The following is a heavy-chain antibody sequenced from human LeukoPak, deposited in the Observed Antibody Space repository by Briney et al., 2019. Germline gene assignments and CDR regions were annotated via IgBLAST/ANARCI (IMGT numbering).Heavy chain of an antibody. J-gene: IGHJ4*02. D-gene: IGHD2-2*01. Sequence: GGSLRLSCAASGFTLSSNYMSWVRQAPGKGLEWVSIISSAGTTYYADSVRGRFTISRDNSKNTLYLQMNSLRAEDTTVYYCAKASGQAGYCSSTSCHYTFDYWGQGTLVTVSS. CDR1: GFTLSSNY. CDR3: AKASGQAGYCSSTSCHYTFDY. CDR2: ISSAGTT. V-gene: IGHV3-66*01.